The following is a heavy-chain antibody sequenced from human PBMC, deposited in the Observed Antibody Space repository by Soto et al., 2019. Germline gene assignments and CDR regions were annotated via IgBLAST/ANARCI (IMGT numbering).Heavy chain of an antibody. Sequence: EVQLLESGGGLVQPGGSLRLSCAASGFTFSSYAMSWVRQAPGKGLEWVSAISGSGGSTYYAASVKGRFTISRDNSKNTLYLPMNSLRAEDTAVYYCAKASGWFGEFDYWGQGTLVTVSS. D-gene: IGHD3-10*01. J-gene: IGHJ4*02. V-gene: IGHV3-23*01. CDR3: AKASGWFGEFDY. CDR2: ISGSGGST. CDR1: GFTFSSYA.